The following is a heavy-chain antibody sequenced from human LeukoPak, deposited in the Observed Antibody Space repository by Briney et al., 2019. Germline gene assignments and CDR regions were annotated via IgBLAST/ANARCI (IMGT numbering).Heavy chain of an antibody. J-gene: IGHJ4*02. CDR1: GFTFSSCG. D-gene: IGHD6-19*01. CDR3: AKGYSSGWYWLYGSGFDY. CDR2: ISYDGSNK. V-gene: IGHV3-30*18. Sequence: PGGSLRLSCAASGFTFSSCGMHWVRQAPGKGLEWVAVISYDGSNKYYADSVKGRFTISRDNSKNTLYLQMNSLRAEDTAVYYCAKGYSSGWYWLYGSGFDYWGQGTLVTVSS.